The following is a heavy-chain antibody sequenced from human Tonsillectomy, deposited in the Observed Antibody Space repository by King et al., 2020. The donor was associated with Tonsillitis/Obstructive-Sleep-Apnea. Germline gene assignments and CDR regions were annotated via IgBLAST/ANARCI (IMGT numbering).Heavy chain of an antibody. CDR2: INHSGST. V-gene: IGHV4-34*01. CDR3: ARGEIVVVVAATLDYYYMDV. J-gene: IGHJ6*03. Sequence: VQLQQWGAGLLKPSETLSLTCAVYGGSFSGYCWSWIRQPPGKGLEWIGEINHSGSTNYNPSLKSRVTLSVDTSKNQFSLKLRSVTAADTAVYYCARGEIVVVVAATLDYYYMDVWGKGTTVTVSS. CDR1: GGSFSGYC. D-gene: IGHD2-15*01.